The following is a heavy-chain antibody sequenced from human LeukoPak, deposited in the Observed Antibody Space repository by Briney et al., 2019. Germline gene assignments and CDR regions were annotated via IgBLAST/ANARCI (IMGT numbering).Heavy chain of an antibody. CDR2: ISAYNGNT. CDR1: GYTFTSYG. Sequence: ASVKVSCKASGYTFTSYGISWVRQAPGQGLERMGWISAYNGNTNYAQKLQGRVTMTTDTSTSTAYMELRSLRSDDTAVYYCARVRSTPYCSSTSCYEGYFDYWGQGTLVTVSS. D-gene: IGHD2-2*01. V-gene: IGHV1-18*04. J-gene: IGHJ4*02. CDR3: ARVRSTPYCSSTSCYEGYFDY.